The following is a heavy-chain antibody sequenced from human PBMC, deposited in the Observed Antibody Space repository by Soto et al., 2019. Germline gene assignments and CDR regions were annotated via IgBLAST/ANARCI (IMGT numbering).Heavy chain of an antibody. CDR1: GGSFSGYY. CDR3: ARDNPHSYGIYYFDY. J-gene: IGHJ4*02. D-gene: IGHD5-18*01. V-gene: IGHV4-34*01. CDR2: INHSGST. Sequence: SETLSLTCAVYGGSFSGYYRTWIRQPPGTGLEWIGEINHSGSTNYNPSLKSRVTISVDTSKNQFSLKLTSVTAADTAVYYCARDNPHSYGIYYFDYWGQGTLVTVSS.